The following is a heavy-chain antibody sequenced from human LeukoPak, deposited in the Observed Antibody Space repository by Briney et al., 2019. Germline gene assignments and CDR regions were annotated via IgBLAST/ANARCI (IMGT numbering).Heavy chain of an antibody. CDR2: INHSGST. V-gene: IGHV4-34*01. D-gene: IGHD3-16*02. Sequence: SETLSLTCAVYGGSFSGYYWSWIRQPPGKGLGWIGEINHSGSTNYNPSLKSRVTISVDTSKNQFSLKLSSVTAADTAVYYCARGYDYVWGSYRYVKRYYFDYWGQGTLVTVSS. CDR3: ARGYDYVWGSYRYVKRYYFDY. CDR1: GGSFSGYY. J-gene: IGHJ4*02.